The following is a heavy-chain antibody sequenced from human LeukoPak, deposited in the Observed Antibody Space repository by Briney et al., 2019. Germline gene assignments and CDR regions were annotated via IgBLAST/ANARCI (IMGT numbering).Heavy chain of an antibody. D-gene: IGHD3-16*02. CDR2: RYYSGST. Sequence: PSETLSLTCTVSGGSISSSRYYWGWIRQPPGRGLEWIGSRYYSGSTYDNPSLKSRVTMSVDTSKNQFSLILSSVTAADTAVYYCAREGGSYRTFDYWGQGTLVTVSS. V-gene: IGHV4-39*07. CDR1: GGSISSSRYY. J-gene: IGHJ4*02. CDR3: AREGGSYRTFDY.